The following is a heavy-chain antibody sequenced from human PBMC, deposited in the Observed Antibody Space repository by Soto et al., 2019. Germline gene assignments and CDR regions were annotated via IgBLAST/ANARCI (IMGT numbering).Heavy chain of an antibody. CDR1: GFTFSSYW. CDR3: VRSRYGCFFAF. Sequence: EVQLVESGGGLVQPGGSLRLSCAASGFTFSSYWMTWVRQAPGKGLEWVANIKQDGSDKYYVDSVKGRFTISRDNAKDSLHLQITSLSAEDTAVYYCVRSRYGCFFAFCGQGTLVTVSS. D-gene: IGHD4-17*01. V-gene: IGHV3-7*04. CDR2: IKQDGSDK. J-gene: IGHJ4*02.